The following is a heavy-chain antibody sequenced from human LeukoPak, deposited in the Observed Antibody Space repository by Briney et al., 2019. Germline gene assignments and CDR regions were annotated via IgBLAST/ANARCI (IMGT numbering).Heavy chain of an antibody. J-gene: IGHJ4*02. Sequence: GGSLRLSCSASGFSFSSSDMHWVRQAPGKGLECVSIIRGNGGSTSYADSVKGRFTISRDNSKNMLYLQMTSLRVEDTAVYYCAKDQARGWNFDYWGQGALVTVSS. CDR1: GFSFSSSD. V-gene: IGHV3-64D*06. CDR3: AKDQARGWNFDY. CDR2: IRGNGGST. D-gene: IGHD6-19*01.